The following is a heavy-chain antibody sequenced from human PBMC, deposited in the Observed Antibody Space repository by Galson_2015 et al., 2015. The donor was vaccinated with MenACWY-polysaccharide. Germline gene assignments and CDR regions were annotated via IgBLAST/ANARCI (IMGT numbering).Heavy chain of an antibody. J-gene: IGHJ4*02. Sequence: SLRLSCAASGFTLKNYWMTWVRQAPGKGLEWVANIKEDGTEKNYVDSVKGRFTISRDNAKNSLYLQMNSLTPEDTAVYHCARGYGNWAFDLWGQGTLVIVSS. CDR1: GFTLKNYW. V-gene: IGHV3-7*01. CDR3: ARGYGNWAFDL. D-gene: IGHD7-27*01. CDR2: IKEDGTEK.